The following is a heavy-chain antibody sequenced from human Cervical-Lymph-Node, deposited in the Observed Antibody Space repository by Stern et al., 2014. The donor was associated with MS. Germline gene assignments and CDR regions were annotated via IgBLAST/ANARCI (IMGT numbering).Heavy chain of an antibody. CDR3: ARGEDSSGWYSFDY. J-gene: IGHJ4*02. V-gene: IGHV1-69*01. CDR1: GGTFSSYA. D-gene: IGHD6-19*01. CDR2: IIPIFGTA. Sequence: QVQLVQSGAEVTKPGPSVKVSCKASGGTFSSYAISWVRQAPGQGLEWMGGIIPIFGTANYAQKFYGQVTITSVESPSKDYTVLSSLRSEDTAVYYCARGEDSSGWYSFDYWGQGTLVTVSS.